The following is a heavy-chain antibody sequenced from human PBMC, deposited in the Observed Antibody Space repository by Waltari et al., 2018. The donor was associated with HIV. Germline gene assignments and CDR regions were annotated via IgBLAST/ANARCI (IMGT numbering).Heavy chain of an antibody. Sequence: VQLQQSGPGLVKASQTLSLTCAISGDSVSRNGGAWNWIRQSPSRGLEWLGRTYYTSKWFYDYAVSVKSRITINPDTSKNHFSLQLNSVTLEYTAVYFCARGWLRDYFDYWGQGTLVTVSS. CDR1: GDSVSRNGGA. D-gene: IGHD5-12*01. CDR3: ARGWLRDYFDY. J-gene: IGHJ4*02. V-gene: IGHV6-1*01. CDR2: TYYTSKWFY.